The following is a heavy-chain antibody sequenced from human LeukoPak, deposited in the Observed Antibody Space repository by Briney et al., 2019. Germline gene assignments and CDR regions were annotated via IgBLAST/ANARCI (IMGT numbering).Heavy chain of an antibody. CDR3: ARDLVAAAGTAPDY. J-gene: IGHJ4*02. CDR2: INPNSGGT. CDR1: GYTFTGYY. D-gene: IGHD6-13*01. Sequence: ASAKVSCKASGYTFTGYYMHWVRQAPGPGLEWMGWINPNSGGTNYAQKFQGRVTMTRATSISTSSMELSRLRSGDTAGCYCARDLVAAAGTAPDYWGQGTLVTVSS. V-gene: IGHV1-2*02.